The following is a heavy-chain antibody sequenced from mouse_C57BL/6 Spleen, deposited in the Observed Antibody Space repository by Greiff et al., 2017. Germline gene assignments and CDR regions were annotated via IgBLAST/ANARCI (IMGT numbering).Heavy chain of an antibody. CDR3: ARCHYYGSSYDAMDY. D-gene: IGHD1-1*01. CDR2: IRNKANGYTT. CDR1: GFTFTDYY. Sequence: EVKLVESGGGLVQPGGSLSLSCAASGFTFTDYYMSWVRQPPGKALEWLGFIRNKANGYTTEYSASVKGRFTISRDNSQSILYLQMNALRAEDSATYYCARCHYYGSSYDAMDYWGQGTSVTVSS. V-gene: IGHV7-3*01. J-gene: IGHJ4*01.